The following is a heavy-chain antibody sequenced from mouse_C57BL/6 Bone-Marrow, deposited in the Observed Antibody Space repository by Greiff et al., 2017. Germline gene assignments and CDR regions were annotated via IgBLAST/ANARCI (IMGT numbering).Heavy chain of an antibody. CDR1: GYTFTSYG. CDR2: IYPRSGNT. J-gene: IGHJ3*01. CDR3: ARGPRGFAY. Sequence: QVQLQQSGAELARPGASVKLSCKASGYTFTSYGISWVKQRTGQGLEWIGEIYPRSGNTYYNEKFKGKATLTADKSSSTAYMELRSLTSEDSAVYFCARGPRGFAYWGQGTLVTVSA. V-gene: IGHV1-81*01.